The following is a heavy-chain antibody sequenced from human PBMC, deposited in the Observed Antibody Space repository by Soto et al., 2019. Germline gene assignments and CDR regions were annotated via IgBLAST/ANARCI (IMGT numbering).Heavy chain of an antibody. CDR2: ISGSGGNT. CDR3: AKVFRHCSGSTCYQNYMDV. V-gene: IGHV3-23*01. Sequence: EVQLLESGGGLVQPGGSLRLSCAASGFTFSSFAMSWVRQAPGKGLEWVSGISGSGGNTYYADAVKGRFPISRDNAKNMMFLQMNSLRAEDTDLYYCAKVFRHCSGSTCYQNYMDVWGKGTTVTVSS. CDR1: GFTFSSFA. D-gene: IGHD2-15*01. J-gene: IGHJ6*03.